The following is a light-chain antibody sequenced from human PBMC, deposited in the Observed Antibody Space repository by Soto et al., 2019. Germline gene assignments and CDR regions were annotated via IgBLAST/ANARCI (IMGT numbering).Light chain of an antibody. J-gene: IGKJ5*01. CDR3: KQYDNXPIT. Sequence: DIQMTQSPSSLSASVGDRVTITCQASQYISNSLGWYQQKPGKAPKLLIYGASTLETGVPSRFSGGGYGSDFILTISSLQPEDIATYYSKQYDNXPITCGQGTRLXI. V-gene: IGKV1-33*01. CDR1: QYISNS. CDR2: GAS.